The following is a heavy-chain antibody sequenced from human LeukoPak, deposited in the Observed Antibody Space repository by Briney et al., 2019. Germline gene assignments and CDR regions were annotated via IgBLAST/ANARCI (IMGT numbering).Heavy chain of an antibody. V-gene: IGHV1-3*01. CDR2: INGGSGNT. D-gene: IGHD3-22*01. CDR1: GYTFTDYT. J-gene: IGHJ4*02. CDR3: PTPRYDSSGYFYVN. Sequence: ASVKVSCKASGYTFTDYTMHWLRQAPGQRLDWMGWINGGSGNTKYSPEFQGRVTITRDTSASTAYMELSSLRSEDTAVYYCPTPRYDSSGYFYVNGGQETLVPVSS.